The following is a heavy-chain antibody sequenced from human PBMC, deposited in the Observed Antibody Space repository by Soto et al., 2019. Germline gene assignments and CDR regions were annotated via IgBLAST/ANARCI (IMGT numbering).Heavy chain of an antibody. CDR2: TYLRSKWYN. V-gene: IGHV6-1*01. Sequence: QLQQSGPGLVKPSQTLSLTCGISGDSVSSNSATWTWIRQSPSRGLERLGRTYLRSKWYNEYAVAVKSRIAISPDTSQNHFALQPSSVTPEDTAVYFCARAAVAFDAFDLWGQGTVVTVSS. CDR1: GDSVSSNSAT. D-gene: IGHD2-15*01. J-gene: IGHJ3*01. CDR3: ARAAVAFDAFDL.